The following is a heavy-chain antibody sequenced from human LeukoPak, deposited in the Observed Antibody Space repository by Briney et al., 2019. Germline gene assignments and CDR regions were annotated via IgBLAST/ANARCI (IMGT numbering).Heavy chain of an antibody. D-gene: IGHD1-26*01. CDR1: GFTVSGTH. CDR3: AKDEATSGSRLAS. Sequence: GGSLRLSCAASGFTVSGTHMSWVRQAPGKGLEWVSAMYTGGTTYYADSVAGRFTVSRDNSKNTLYLHMNSLRVEDTAVYYCAKDEATSGSRLASWGQGTLVSVSS. J-gene: IGHJ4*02. CDR2: MYTGGTT. V-gene: IGHV3-53*01.